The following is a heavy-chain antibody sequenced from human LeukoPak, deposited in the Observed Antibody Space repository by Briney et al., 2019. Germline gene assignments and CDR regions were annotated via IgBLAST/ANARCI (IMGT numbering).Heavy chain of an antibody. D-gene: IGHD3-10*01. CDR2: IYHSGST. Sequence: PSETLSLTCAVSGGSISSSNWWSWVRQPPGKGLEWIGEIYHSGSTNYNPSLKSRVTISVDKSKNQFSLKLSSVTAADTAVYYCARASITMVRGPDYFDYWGQGTLVAVSS. CDR1: GGSISSSNW. V-gene: IGHV4-4*02. J-gene: IGHJ4*02. CDR3: ARASITMVRGPDYFDY.